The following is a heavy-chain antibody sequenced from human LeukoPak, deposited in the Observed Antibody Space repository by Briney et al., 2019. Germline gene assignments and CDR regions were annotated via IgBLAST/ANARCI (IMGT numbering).Heavy chain of an antibody. CDR3: VRGNGKEGSNY. Sequence: GGSLRLSCAASEFIFTTYWMSWVRQAPGKGLEWVANINQNGGEKYYVDSVKGRLTISRDNAKNSLYLQMNSLRAEDTAVYYCVRGNGKEGSNYWGQGTLVTVSS. CDR1: EFIFTTYW. J-gene: IGHJ4*02. V-gene: IGHV3-7*05. CDR2: INQNGGEK. D-gene: IGHD2-8*01.